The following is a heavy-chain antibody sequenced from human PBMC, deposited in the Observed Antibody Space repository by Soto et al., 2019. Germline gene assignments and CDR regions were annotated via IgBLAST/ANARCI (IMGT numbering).Heavy chain of an antibody. D-gene: IGHD3-22*01. V-gene: IGHV4-31*03. CDR1: GGSISSGGYY. CDR2: IYYSGST. CDR3: ARYDSSGYSGFDY. J-gene: IGHJ4*02. Sequence: KTSETLSLTCTVSGGSISSGGYYWSWIRQHPGKGLEWIGYIYYSGSTYYNPSLKSRVTISVDTSKNQFSLKLSSVTAADTAVYYCARYDSSGYSGFDYWSQGTLVTVSS.